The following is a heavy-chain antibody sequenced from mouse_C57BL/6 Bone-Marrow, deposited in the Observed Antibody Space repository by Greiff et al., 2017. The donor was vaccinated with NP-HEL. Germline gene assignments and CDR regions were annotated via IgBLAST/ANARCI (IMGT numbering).Heavy chain of an antibody. CDR2: INYDGSST. V-gene: IGHV5-16*01. CDR1: GFTFSDYY. Sequence: EVQRVESEGGLVQPGSSMKLSCTASGFTFSDYYMAWVRQVPEKGLEWVANINYDGSSTYYLDSLKSRFIISRDNAKNILYLQMSSLKYEDTATYYCARGGGWLPSKGAWFAYWGQGTLVTVSA. D-gene: IGHD2-3*01. J-gene: IGHJ3*01. CDR3: ARGGGWLPSKGAWFAY.